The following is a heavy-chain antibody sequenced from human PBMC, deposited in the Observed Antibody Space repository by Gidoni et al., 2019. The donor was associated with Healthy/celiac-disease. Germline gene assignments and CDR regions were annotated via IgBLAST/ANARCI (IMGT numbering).Heavy chain of an antibody. J-gene: IGHJ4*02. V-gene: IGHV3-23*01. CDR2: ISGSGGST. CDR1: GFTFSSYA. D-gene: IGHD3-16*02. CDR3: AKTITFGGVIVIPGGSQGHYFDY. Sequence: EVQLLESGGGLVQPGGSLRISCAASGFTFSSYAMSWVRPAPGKGLEWFSAISGSGGSTYYADSVKGRFTISRDNSKNTLYLQMNSLRAEDTAVYYCAKTITFGGVIVIPGGSQGHYFDYWGQGTLVTVSS.